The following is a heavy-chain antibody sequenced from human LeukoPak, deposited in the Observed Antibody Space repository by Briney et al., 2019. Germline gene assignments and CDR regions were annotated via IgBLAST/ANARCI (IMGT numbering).Heavy chain of an antibody. D-gene: IGHD2-2*01. Sequence: GGSLRLSCAASGFTFSNAWMSWVRQAPGKGLEWVGRIKSKTDGGTTDYAAPVKGRFTISRDDSKNTLYLQMNSLKTEDTAVYYCTTREWFGDIVVVPAASPPNNSPYYFDYWGQGTLVTVSS. J-gene: IGHJ4*02. CDR2: IKSKTDGGTT. CDR3: TTREWFGDIVVVPAASPPNNSPYYFDY. CDR1: GFTFSNAW. V-gene: IGHV3-15*01.